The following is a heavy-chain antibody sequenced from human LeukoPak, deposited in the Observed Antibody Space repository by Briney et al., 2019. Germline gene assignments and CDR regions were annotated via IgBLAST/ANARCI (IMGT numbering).Heavy chain of an antibody. D-gene: IGHD6-19*01. CDR2: ISAYNGNT. CDR1: GYTFTSYG. V-gene: IGHV1-18*01. Sequence: ASVKVSCKVSGYTFTSYGISWVRQAPGQGLEWMGWISAYNGNTNYAQKLQGRVTMTTDTSTSTAYMELRSLRSDDTAVYYCERNPNPTFSSGWYYFDYWGQGTLVTVSS. J-gene: IGHJ4*02. CDR3: ERNPNPTFSSGWYYFDY.